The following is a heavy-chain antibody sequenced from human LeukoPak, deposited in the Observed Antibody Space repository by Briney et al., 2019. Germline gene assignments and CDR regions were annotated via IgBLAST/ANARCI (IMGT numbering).Heavy chain of an antibody. J-gene: IGHJ4*02. CDR1: GGSISGSIYY. D-gene: IGHD3-3*01. V-gene: IGHV4-39*01. Sequence: SETLSLTCTVSGGSISGSIYYWDWIRQTPGKGLEWIGSIHYSGSTYYNPSLKSRVTIFVDTSKNQFSLKLRSVTAADTAVYYCVRGDFWSGQQLDYWGQGTLVTVSS. CDR3: VRGDFWSGQQLDY. CDR2: IHYSGST.